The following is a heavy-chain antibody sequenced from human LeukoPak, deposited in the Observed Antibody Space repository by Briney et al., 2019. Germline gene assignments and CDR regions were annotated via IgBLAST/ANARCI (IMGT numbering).Heavy chain of an antibody. D-gene: IGHD6-19*01. Sequence: GGSLRLSCAASGFTFSSYWMSWVRQAPGKGLEWVANIKQDGSEKYYVDSVKGRFTISRDNAKNSLYLQMNSLRAEDTAVYYCAREGSDWNYYYYLDVWGKGTTVTISS. J-gene: IGHJ6*03. CDR1: GFTFSSYW. CDR2: IKQDGSEK. V-gene: IGHV3-7*01. CDR3: AREGSDWNYYYYLDV.